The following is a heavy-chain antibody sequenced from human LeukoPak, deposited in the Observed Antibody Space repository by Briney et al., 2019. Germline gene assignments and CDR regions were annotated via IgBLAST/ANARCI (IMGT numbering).Heavy chain of an antibody. CDR1: GGTFSSYA. V-gene: IGHV1-69*13. CDR2: IIPIFGTA. J-gene: IGHJ5*02. D-gene: IGHD3-10*01. CDR3: ARDLWFGESYVNWFDP. Sequence: ASVKVSCKASGGTFSSYAISWVRQAPGQGLEWMGGIIPIFGTANYAQKFQGRVTITADESTSTAYMELRSLRSDDTAVYYCARDLWFGESYVNWFDPWGQGTLVTVSS.